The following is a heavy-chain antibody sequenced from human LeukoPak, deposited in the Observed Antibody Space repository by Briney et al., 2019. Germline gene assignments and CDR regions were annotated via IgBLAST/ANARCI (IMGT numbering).Heavy chain of an antibody. Sequence: SETLSLTCTVSGGSINSTIYYWVWIRQAPGKGLVWIGSIYYSGTSHSNPALQSRVTISVDKSHNHFTLKLISVTAAAPSLYCCARAVYGYMFVWGKGTTVTVSS. V-gene: IGHV4-39*06. J-gene: IGHJ6*03. CDR3: ARAVYGYMFV. CDR2: IYYSGTS. D-gene: IGHD2/OR15-2a*01. CDR1: GGSINSTIYY.